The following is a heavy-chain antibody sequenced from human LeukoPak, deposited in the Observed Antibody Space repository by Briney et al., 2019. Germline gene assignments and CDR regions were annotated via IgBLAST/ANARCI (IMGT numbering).Heavy chain of an antibody. CDR2: IWYDGSNK. CDR1: GFTFSSYG. D-gene: IGHD3-3*01. CDR3: ARAGLMRYTIFGVTSYYYYYMDV. Sequence: TGGSLRLSCAASGFTFSSYGMHWVRQAPGKGLEWVAVIWYDGSNKYYADSVKGRFTISRDNSKNTLYLQMNSLRAEDTAVYYCARAGLMRYTIFGVTSYYYYYMDVWGKGTTVTVSS. V-gene: IGHV3-33*01. J-gene: IGHJ6*03.